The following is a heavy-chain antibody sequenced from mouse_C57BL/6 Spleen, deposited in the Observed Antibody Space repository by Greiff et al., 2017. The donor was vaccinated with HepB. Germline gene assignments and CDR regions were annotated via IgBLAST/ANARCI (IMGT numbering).Heavy chain of an antibody. CDR1: GFNIKDYY. CDR3: TTIVITTVVEEGFAY. D-gene: IGHD1-1*01. Sequence: EVQLQQSGAELVRPGASVKLSCTASGFNIKDYYMHWVKQRPEQGLEWIGRIDPEDGDTEYAPKFQGKATMTADTSSNTAYLQLSSLTSEDTAVYYCTTIVITTVVEEGFAYWGQGTLVTVSA. J-gene: IGHJ3*01. CDR2: IDPEDGDT. V-gene: IGHV14-1*01.